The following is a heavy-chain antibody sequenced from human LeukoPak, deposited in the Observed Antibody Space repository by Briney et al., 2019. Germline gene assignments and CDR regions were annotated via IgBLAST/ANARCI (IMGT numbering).Heavy chain of an antibody. CDR3: ARIIFHYDYVWGSYRHLDY. V-gene: IGHV4-4*02. Sequence: SGTLSLTCAVSGGSISSSNWWSWVRQPPGKGLEWIGEIYHSGSTNYNPSLKSRVTISVDKSKNQFSLKLSSVTAADTAVYYCARIIFHYDYVWGSYRHLDYWGQGTLVTVSS. D-gene: IGHD3-16*01. CDR2: IYHSGST. CDR1: GGSISSSNW. J-gene: IGHJ4*02.